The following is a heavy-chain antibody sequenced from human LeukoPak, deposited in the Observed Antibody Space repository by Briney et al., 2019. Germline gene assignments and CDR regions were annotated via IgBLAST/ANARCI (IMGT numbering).Heavy chain of an antibody. Sequence: SETLSLTCTVSGGSISSYYWSWIRQPPGKGLEWIGYIYYSGSTNYNPSLKSRVTISVDTSKNQFSLKLSSVTAADTAVYYCARSPLGELAFDIWGQGTMVTVSS. J-gene: IGHJ3*02. CDR3: ARSPLGELAFDI. V-gene: IGHV4-59*01. D-gene: IGHD1-26*01. CDR2: IYYSGST. CDR1: GGSISSYY.